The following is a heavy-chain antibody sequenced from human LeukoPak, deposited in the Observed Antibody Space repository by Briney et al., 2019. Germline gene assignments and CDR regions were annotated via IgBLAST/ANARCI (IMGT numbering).Heavy chain of an antibody. J-gene: IGHJ3*02. V-gene: IGHV4-4*07. CDR2: IYTSGST. CDR3: ARALLYDSSGYYHDAFDI. D-gene: IGHD3-22*01. CDR1: GGSISSYY. Sequence: SETLSLTCTVSGGSISSYYWSWIRQPAGKGLEWIGRIYTSGSTNYNPSLKSRVTMSVGTSKNQFSLKLSSVTAADTAVYYCARALLYDSSGYYHDAFDIWGQGTMVTVSS.